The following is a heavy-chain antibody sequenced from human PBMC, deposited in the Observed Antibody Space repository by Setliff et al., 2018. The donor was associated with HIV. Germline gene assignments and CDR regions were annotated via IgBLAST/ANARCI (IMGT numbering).Heavy chain of an antibody. CDR1: GYTFTSYD. Sequence: ASVKVSCKASGYTFTSYDISWVRQAPGQGLEWMGWISAYNGNTNYAQKPQGRVTMTTDTSTSTAYMELRSLRSDDTAVYYCAREIGDYYDSSGYYPPTDYYYGMDVWGQGTTVTVSS. CDR2: ISAYNGNT. J-gene: IGHJ6*02. V-gene: IGHV1-18*01. D-gene: IGHD3-22*01. CDR3: AREIGDYYDSSGYYPPTDYYYGMDV.